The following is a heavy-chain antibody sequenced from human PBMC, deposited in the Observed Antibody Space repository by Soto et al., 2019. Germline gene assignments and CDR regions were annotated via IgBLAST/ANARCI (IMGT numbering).Heavy chain of an antibody. J-gene: IGHJ5*02. D-gene: IGHD5-12*01. Sequence: PGGSLRLSCAVSGFTFDDNAMHWVRQAPEKGLEWVSGINWKSDIYYDDSVKGRFTISRDNSNSTLYLHMNSLRPEDTAVYYCARDAYNYGYFSSWVQGTLVTVSS. V-gene: IGHV3-9*01. CDR3: ARDAYNYGYFSS. CDR2: INWKSDI. CDR1: GFTFDDNA.